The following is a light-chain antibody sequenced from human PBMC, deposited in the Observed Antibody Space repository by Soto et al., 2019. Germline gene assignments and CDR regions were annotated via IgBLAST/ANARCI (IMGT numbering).Light chain of an antibody. J-gene: IGLJ2*01. CDR2: VNN. CDR3: QSYDSSLSGVV. V-gene: IGLV1-40*01. CDR1: RSNIGAGYD. Sequence: QLVLTQPPSVSGAPGQRVTISCTGSRSNIGAGYDVHWYQQFPGRTPKLLLYVNNNRPSGVPDRFSGSMSGTSASLAITGLQAEDEADYYCQSYDSSLSGVVFGGGTKLTVL.